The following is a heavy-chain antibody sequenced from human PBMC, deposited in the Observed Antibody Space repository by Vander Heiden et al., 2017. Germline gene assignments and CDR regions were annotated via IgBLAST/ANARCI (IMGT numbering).Heavy chain of an antibody. D-gene: IGHD2-8*01. CDR2: IWYDGSNK. V-gene: IGHV3-33*01. Sequence: QVQLVESGGGVVQPGRSLRPSCAAFGFTFSSYGMHWVRQAPGKGLEWVAVIWYDGSNKYYADSVKGRFTISRDNSKNTLYLQMNSLRAEDTAVYYCARAGMVYATEEYYFDYWGQGTLVTVSS. CDR3: ARAGMVYATEEYYFDY. CDR1: GFTFSSYG. J-gene: IGHJ4*02.